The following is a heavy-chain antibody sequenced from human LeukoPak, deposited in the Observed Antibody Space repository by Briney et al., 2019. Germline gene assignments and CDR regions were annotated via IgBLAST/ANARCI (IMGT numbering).Heavy chain of an antibody. CDR1: GGTFSSYA. D-gene: IGHD4-11*01. J-gene: IGHJ5*02. V-gene: IGHV1-69*13. Sequence: GASVKVSCKAPGGTFSSYAISWVRQAPGQGLEWMGGIIPIFGTANYAQKFQGRVTITADESTSTAYMELSSLRSEDTAVYYCARSWADYPPAALPNWFDPWGQGTLVTVSS. CDR2: IIPIFGTA. CDR3: ARSWADYPPAALPNWFDP.